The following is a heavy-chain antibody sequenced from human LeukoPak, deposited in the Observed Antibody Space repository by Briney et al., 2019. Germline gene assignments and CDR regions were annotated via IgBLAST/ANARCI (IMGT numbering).Heavy chain of an antibody. V-gene: IGHV4-34*01. CDR2: INHTGGT. D-gene: IGHD1-26*01. J-gene: IGHJ4*02. CDR1: GESFSGYY. Sequence: SETLSLTCAVYGESFSGYYWSWIRQTPRKGLEWIGEINHTGGTNYNPSLKSRVTISGDTSKNQFSLKLSSVTATDTAMYYCARRPRNSGTYDGPSGLDYWGQGTPVTVSS. CDR3: ARRPRNSGTYDGPSGLDY.